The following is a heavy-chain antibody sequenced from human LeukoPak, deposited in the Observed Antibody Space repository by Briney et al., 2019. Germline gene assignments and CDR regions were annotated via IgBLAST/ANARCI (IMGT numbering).Heavy chain of an antibody. Sequence: ASVKVSCKASGYTFASNSISGISWVRQAPGQGLEWMGWINPYNGNTKYAQKFQGRVTLTTDTSTRTAYMELRSLRSDDTAVYYCARKLVFDYWGQGTLVTVSS. CDR1: GYTFASNSISG. CDR2: INPYNGNT. V-gene: IGHV1-18*04. CDR3: ARKLVFDY. D-gene: IGHD1-1*01. J-gene: IGHJ4*02.